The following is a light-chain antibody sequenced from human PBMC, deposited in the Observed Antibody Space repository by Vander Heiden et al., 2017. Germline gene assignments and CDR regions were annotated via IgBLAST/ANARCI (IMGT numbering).Light chain of an antibody. CDR1: QGINSY. Sequence: DIQMTQSPPSLSASVGDTVTITCRPSQGINSYLNWYRQKVGEAPKLLVCAATKLESGVPSRIIDRGFGTEFTLTISSLQPEDFGTYYCQQSLKSPWTFGQGTKV. CDR2: AAT. J-gene: IGKJ1*01. V-gene: IGKV1-39*01. CDR3: QQSLKSPWT.